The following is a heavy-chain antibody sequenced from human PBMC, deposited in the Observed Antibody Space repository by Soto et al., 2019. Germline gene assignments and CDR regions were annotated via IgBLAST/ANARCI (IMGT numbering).Heavy chain of an antibody. V-gene: IGHV3-30-3*01. Sequence: GGSLRLSCAASGFSFSTYVMHWVRQAPGKGLEWVAVTSFDGGNKNYADSVKGRFTISRDNSKSTLYLQMNSLRAEDTAVYYCVRARQWLAYFDYWGHGTLVTVSS. D-gene: IGHD6-19*01. J-gene: IGHJ4*01. CDR1: GFSFSTYV. CDR2: TSFDGGNK. CDR3: VRARQWLAYFDY.